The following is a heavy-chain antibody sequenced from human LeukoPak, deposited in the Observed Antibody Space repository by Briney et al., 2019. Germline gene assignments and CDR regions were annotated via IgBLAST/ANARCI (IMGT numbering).Heavy chain of an antibody. CDR3: ARRNQDYYYGMDV. CDR1: GYSFTSYW. CDR2: IYPGDSDT. J-gene: IGHJ6*02. V-gene: IGHV5-51*01. Sequence: GGSLKISCKGSGYSFTSYWIGWVRQMPGKGLEWMGIIYPGDSDTRYSPSFQGQVTISADKSISTAYLQWSSLKASDTAMYYCARRNQDYYYGMDVWGQGTTVTVSS.